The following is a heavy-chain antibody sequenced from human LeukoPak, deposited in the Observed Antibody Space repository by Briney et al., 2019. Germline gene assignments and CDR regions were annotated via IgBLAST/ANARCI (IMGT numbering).Heavy chain of an antibody. J-gene: IGHJ4*02. CDR2: IYYSGST. V-gene: IGHV4-39*07. CDR1: GGSISSSSYY. CDR3: ATSTVAGPDFDY. D-gene: IGHD6-19*01. Sequence: SETLSLTCTVSGGSISSSSYYWGWIRQPPGKGLEWIGSIYYSGSTYYNPSLKSRVTISVDTSKNQFSLKLSSVTAADTAVYYCATSTVAGPDFDYWGQGTLVTVSS.